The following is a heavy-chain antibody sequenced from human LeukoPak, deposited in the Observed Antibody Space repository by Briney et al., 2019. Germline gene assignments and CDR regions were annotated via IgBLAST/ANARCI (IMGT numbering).Heavy chain of an antibody. Sequence: ASVKVSCKASGGTFSSYAISWVRQAPGQGLEWMGRIIPILGIANYAQKFQGRVTMTRDTSISTAYMELSRLRSDDTAVYYCARDLARYYYDSSGYYYWGQGTLVTVSS. J-gene: IGHJ4*02. CDR2: IIPILGIA. CDR1: GGTFSSYA. V-gene: IGHV1-69*04. CDR3: ARDLARYYYDSSGYYY. D-gene: IGHD3-22*01.